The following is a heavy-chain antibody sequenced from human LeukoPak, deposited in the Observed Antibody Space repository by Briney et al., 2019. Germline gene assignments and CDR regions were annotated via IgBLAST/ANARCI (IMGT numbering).Heavy chain of an antibody. CDR1: GGSISSYY. D-gene: IGHD3-10*01. J-gene: IGHJ6*02. CDR3: ARSYYGSGSYYGNYYYGTDV. Sequence: SETLSLTCTVSGGSISSYYWSWIRQPPGKGLEWIGYIYYSGSTNYNPSLKSRVTISVDTSKNQFSLKLSSVTAADTAVYYCARSYYGSGSYYGNYYYGTDVWGQGTTVTVSS. CDR2: IYYSGST. V-gene: IGHV4-59*01.